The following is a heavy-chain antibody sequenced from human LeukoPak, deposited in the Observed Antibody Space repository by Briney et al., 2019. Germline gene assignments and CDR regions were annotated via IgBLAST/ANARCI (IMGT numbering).Heavy chain of an antibody. CDR2: IRYDGSNK. J-gene: IGHJ6*02. V-gene: IGHV3-30*02. CDR1: GFTFSSYG. CDR3: ARWGVEVTAPGMDV. Sequence: PGGSLRLSCAASGFTFSSYGMDWVRQAPGKGLEWVAFIRYDGSNKYYADSVKGRFTISRDNSKNTLYLQMNSLRAEDTAVYYCARWGVEVTAPGMDVWGQGTTVTVSS. D-gene: IGHD2-21*02.